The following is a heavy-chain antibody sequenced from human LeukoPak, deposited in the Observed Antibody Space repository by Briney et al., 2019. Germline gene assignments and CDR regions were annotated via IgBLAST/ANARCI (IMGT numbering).Heavy chain of an antibody. CDR3: AKAVGATADY. V-gene: IGHV3-53*01. CDR1: GFIVSGDF. J-gene: IGHJ4*02. CDR2: IYSDGST. D-gene: IGHD1-26*01. Sequence: PGGSLRLSCAASGFIVSGDFMSWVRQAPGKGLEWVSVIYSDGSTYYADSVKGRFTISRDNSKNTLYLQMNSLRAEDTAVYYCAKAVGATADYWGQGTLVTVSS.